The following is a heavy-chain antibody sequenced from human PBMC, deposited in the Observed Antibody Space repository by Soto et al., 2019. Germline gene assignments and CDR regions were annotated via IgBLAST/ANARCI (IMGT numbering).Heavy chain of an antibody. Sequence: ASVKVYCRASGYNFTSCGMHYEQQAPGQRLEWMGWINAGNGNTKYSQKFQGRVTITRDTSASTAYMELSSLRSEDTAVYFCARDLRNYGDYVGWGQGTLVTVSS. CDR3: ARDLRNYGDYVG. J-gene: IGHJ4*02. D-gene: IGHD4-17*01. CDR2: INAGNGNT. CDR1: GYNFTSCG. V-gene: IGHV1-3*01.